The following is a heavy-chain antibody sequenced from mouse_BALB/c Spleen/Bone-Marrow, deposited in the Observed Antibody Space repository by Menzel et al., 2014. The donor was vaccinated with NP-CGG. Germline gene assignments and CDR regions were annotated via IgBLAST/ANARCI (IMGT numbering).Heavy chain of an antibody. D-gene: IGHD1-1*01. J-gene: IGHJ2*01. Sequence: EVMLVESGAGLVQPGGSRKLSCAASGFTFSSFGMHWVRQAPEKGLEWVAYISSGSSTVYYADKVMGRFTISRDNPKNTLFLQMTSLRSEDTAMYYCARSGSSSGYFDYWGQGTTLTVSS. CDR3: ARSGSSSGYFDY. CDR2: ISSGSSTV. CDR1: GFTFSSFG. V-gene: IGHV5-17*02.